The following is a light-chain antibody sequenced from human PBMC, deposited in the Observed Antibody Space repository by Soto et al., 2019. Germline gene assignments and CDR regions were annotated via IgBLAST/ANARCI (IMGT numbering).Light chain of an antibody. J-gene: IGKJ1*01. CDR2: GAS. CDR1: QSVSSSY. Sequence: EIVMTQSPAALSVSPGERAPLSCRASQSVSSSYLAWYQQKPGQAPRLLIYGASSRATGIPDRFSGSGSGTDFTLTISRLEPEDFAVYYCQQYGSSPETCGQGTKVDIK. CDR3: QQYGSSPET. V-gene: IGKV3-20*01.